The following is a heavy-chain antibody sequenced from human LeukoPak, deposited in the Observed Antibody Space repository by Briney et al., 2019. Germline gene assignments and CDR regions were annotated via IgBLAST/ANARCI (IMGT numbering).Heavy chain of an antibody. CDR3: ARDHSMVADGTMRVWWLDP. V-gene: IGHV1-46*01. J-gene: IGHJ5*02. CDR1: GYTFTSHY. Sequence: GASVKVSCKASGYTFTSHYIHWVRQAPGQGLEWVGVINAGGANTVYAQKFQGRVTMTRDTSTSTAYMEMSSLRSEDTAIYYCARDHSMVADGTMRVWWLDPWGQGTLLTVSS. D-gene: IGHD2-15*01. CDR2: INAGGANT.